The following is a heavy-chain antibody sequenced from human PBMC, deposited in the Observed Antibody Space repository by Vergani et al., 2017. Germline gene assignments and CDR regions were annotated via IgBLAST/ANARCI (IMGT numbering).Heavy chain of an antibody. CDR3: ARDNYDFWSGPGFDY. CDR1: GGTFSSYA. CDR2: IIPIFGTA. J-gene: IGHJ4*02. Sequence: QVQLVQSGAEVKKPGSSVKVSCKASGGTFSSYAISWVRQAPGQGLEWMGGIIPIFGTANYAQKLQGRVTMTTDTSTSTAYMELRSLRSDDTAVYYCARDNYDFWSGPGFDYWGQGTLVTVSS. D-gene: IGHD3-3*01. V-gene: IGHV1-69*06.